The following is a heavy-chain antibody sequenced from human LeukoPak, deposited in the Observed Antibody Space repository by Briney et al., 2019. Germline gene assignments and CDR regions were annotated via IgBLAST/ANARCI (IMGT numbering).Heavy chain of an antibody. CDR2: MNPNSGNT. CDR1: GYTFTSYG. V-gene: IGHV1-8*02. CDR3: ARGVWHYYESENYYLNWFDP. Sequence: ASVKVSCKASGYTFTSYGISWVRQAPGQGLEWMGWMNPNSGNTGYAQKFQGRVTMTRNTSISTAYMELSSLRSEDTAVYYCARGVWHYYESENYYLNWFDPWGQGTLVTVSS. J-gene: IGHJ5*02. D-gene: IGHD3-10*01.